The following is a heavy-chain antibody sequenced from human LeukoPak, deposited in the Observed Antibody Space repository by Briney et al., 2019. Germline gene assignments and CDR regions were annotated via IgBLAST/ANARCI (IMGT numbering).Heavy chain of an antibody. D-gene: IGHD3-9*01. CDR1: GYTFTSYD. J-gene: IGHJ3*02. Sequence: ASVKVSCKASGYTFTSYDINWARQATGQGLEWMGWMNPNSGNTGYAQKFQGRVTMTRNTSISTAYMELSSLRSEDTAVYYCARGYYDILTGYYNVDAFDIWGQGTMVTVSS. V-gene: IGHV1-8*01. CDR3: ARGYYDILTGYYNVDAFDI. CDR2: MNPNSGNT.